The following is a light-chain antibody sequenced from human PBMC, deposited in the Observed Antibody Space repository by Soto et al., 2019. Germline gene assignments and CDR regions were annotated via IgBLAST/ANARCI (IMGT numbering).Light chain of an antibody. J-gene: IGKJ5*01. CDR1: QSVSSSH. CDR3: QQYGTSPIT. V-gene: IGKV3-20*01. CDR2: GAS. Sequence: EIVLTQSPGTLSLSPGERATLSCRASQSVSSSHLAWYQQKPGQAPRLLIDGASSRATGIPDRFSGSGSGTDFTLTISRLEPEDFAVYYCQQYGTSPITFVQGTRLEIK.